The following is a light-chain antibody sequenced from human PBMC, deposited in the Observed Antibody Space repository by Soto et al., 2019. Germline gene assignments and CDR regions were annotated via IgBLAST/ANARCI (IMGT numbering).Light chain of an antibody. CDR1: SRDVGAYNL. Sequence: QSALTQPASVSGSPGQSITISCSGTSRDVGAYNLVSWYQQPPGKAPQLLIYEVRNRPSGISSRFSGSRSGNTASLTISSLLPEDEADYYCSAYTSRSTLVFGGGTKLTVL. CDR3: SAYTSRSTLV. CDR2: EVR. V-gene: IGLV2-14*01. J-gene: IGLJ2*01.